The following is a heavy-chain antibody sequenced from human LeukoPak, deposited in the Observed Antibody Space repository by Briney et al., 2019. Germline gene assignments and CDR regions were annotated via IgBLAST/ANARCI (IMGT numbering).Heavy chain of an antibody. CDR1: GGSISSSSYY. Sequence: SETLSLTCTASGGSISSSSYYWGWIRQPPGKGLEWIGSIYYSGSTYYNPSLKSRVTISVDTSKNQFSLELSSVTAADTAVYYCARLQAAMVTFFAFDIWGQGTMVTVSS. CDR2: IYYSGST. D-gene: IGHD5-18*01. J-gene: IGHJ3*02. V-gene: IGHV4-39*01. CDR3: ARLQAAMVTFFAFDI.